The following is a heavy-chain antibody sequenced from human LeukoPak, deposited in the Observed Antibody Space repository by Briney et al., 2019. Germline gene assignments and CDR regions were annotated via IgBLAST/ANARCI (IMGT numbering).Heavy chain of an antibody. CDR2: ISSSSSYI. J-gene: IGHJ6*03. V-gene: IGHV3-21*01. CDR3: ARVAPEEYYYYYMDV. Sequence: GGSLRLSCAASGFTFSSYSMNWVRQAPGKGLEWVSSISSSSSYIYYADSVKGRFTISRDNAKNSLYLQMNSLRAEDTAVYYCARVAPEEYYYYYMDVWGKGTTVTVSS. CDR1: GFTFSSYS.